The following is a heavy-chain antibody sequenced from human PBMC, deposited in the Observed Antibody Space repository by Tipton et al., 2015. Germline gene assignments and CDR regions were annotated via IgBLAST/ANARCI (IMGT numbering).Heavy chain of an antibody. D-gene: IGHD1-26*01. V-gene: IGHV4-4*02. CDR3: ARRSMVGEKGLDS. CDR1: GDSISSISW. Sequence: GLVKPSGTLSLTCAVSGDSISSISWWTWVRQSPDQGLEWIGEIYHSGNTNYNPSLRSRVTISVDRSADQFSLILKSVSAADTAIYYCARRSMVGEKGLDSWGQGALVTVAS. J-gene: IGHJ4*02. CDR2: IYHSGNT.